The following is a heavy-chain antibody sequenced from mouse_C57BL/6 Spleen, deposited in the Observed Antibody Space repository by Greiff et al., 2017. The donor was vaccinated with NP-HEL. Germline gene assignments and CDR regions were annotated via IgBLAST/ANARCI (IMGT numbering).Heavy chain of an antibody. J-gene: IGHJ4*01. D-gene: IGHD3-3*01. Sequence: EVKLVESGGGLVKPGGSLKLSCAASGFTFSDYGMHWVRQAPEKGLEWVAYISSGSSTIYYADTVKGRFTISRDNAKKSLFLQMTGLRSEATAMYYCARRGRYAMGYRGQGASVTVSS. CDR2: ISSGSSTI. CDR3: ARRGRYAMGY. V-gene: IGHV5-17*01. CDR1: GFTFSDYG.